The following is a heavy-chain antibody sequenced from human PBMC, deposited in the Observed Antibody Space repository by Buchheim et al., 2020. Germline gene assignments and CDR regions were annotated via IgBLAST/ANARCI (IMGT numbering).Heavy chain of an antibody. V-gene: IGHV3-33*05. J-gene: IGHJ4*02. CDR2: MQNDGITK. Sequence: QVQLVESGGGVVQPGRSLRLSCAASAFTFVSYGMHWVRQAPGKGLEWVAFMQNDGITKSYADSVKGRFTISRDDSKDSLFLQMSSLRAEDTAVYYCARNYYHSGGHYFDYWGQGAL. CDR1: AFTFVSYG. CDR3: ARNYYHSGGHYFDY. D-gene: IGHD3-22*01.